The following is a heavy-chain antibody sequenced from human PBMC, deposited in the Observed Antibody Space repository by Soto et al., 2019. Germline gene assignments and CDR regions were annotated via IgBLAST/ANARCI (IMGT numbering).Heavy chain of an antibody. CDR2: ISGSGGNT. J-gene: IGHJ4*02. CDR3: AKTIFGVVIIDY. Sequence: EVQLLESGGGLVQPGGSLRLSCAASGFTFSSYAMSWVRQAPGKGLEWVSAISGSGGNTYYADSVKGRFTISRDNSKNTLYLQMNSLRADDTAVYYCAKTIFGVVIIDYWGQGTLVTVSS. V-gene: IGHV3-23*01. D-gene: IGHD3-3*01. CDR1: GFTFSSYA.